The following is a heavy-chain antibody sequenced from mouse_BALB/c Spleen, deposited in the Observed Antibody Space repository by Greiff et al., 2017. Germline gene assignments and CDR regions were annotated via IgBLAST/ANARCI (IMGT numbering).Heavy chain of an antibody. CDR1: GYTFTSYN. Sequence: QDQLQQPGAELVKPGASVKMSCKASGYTFTSYNMHWVKQTPGQGLEWIGAIYPGNGDTSYNQKFKGKATLTADKSSSTAYMQLSSLTSEDSAVYYCARHYAAFDYWGQGTTLTVSS. J-gene: IGHJ2*01. D-gene: IGHD1-1*02. CDR2: IYPGNGDT. CDR3: ARHYAAFDY. V-gene: IGHV1-12*01.